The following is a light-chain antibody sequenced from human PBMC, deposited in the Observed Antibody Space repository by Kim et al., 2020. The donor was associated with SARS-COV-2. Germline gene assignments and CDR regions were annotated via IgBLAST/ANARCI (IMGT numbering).Light chain of an antibody. Sequence: SSELTQDPAVSVALGQTVRITCQGDSLRSYYASWYQQKPGQAPVPVIYGKNNRPSGIPDRFSGSSSGNTASLTITGAQAEDEADYYCNSRDSSGNHLRVF. J-gene: IGLJ3*02. CDR1: SLRSYY. CDR3: NSRDSSGNHLRV. CDR2: GKN. V-gene: IGLV3-19*01.